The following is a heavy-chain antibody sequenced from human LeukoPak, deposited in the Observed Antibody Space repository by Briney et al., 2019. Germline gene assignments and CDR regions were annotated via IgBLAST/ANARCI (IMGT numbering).Heavy chain of an antibody. CDR3: AKDERITIFGVVSPFGP. J-gene: IGHJ5*02. CDR2: ISGSGGST. Sequence: GGSLRLSCAASGFTFSSYAMSWVRQAPGKGLEWVSAISGSGGSTYYADSVKGRFTISRDNSKNTLYLQMNSLRAEDTAVYYCAKDERITIFGVVSPFGPWGQGTLVTVSS. CDR1: GFTFSSYA. V-gene: IGHV3-23*01. D-gene: IGHD3-3*01.